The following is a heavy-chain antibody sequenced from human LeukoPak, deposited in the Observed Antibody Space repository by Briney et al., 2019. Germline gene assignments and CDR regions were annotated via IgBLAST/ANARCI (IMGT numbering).Heavy chain of an antibody. V-gene: IGHV1-69*13. CDR1: GGTFSSYA. CDR3: ARASAARSYDQFD. CDR2: IIPIFGTA. D-gene: IGHD3-22*01. Sequence: ASVKVSCKASGGTFSSYAISWVRQAPGQGLEWMGGIIPIFGTANYAQKFQGRVTITADESASTAYMELSSLRSEDTAVYYCARASAARSYDQFDWGQGTLVTVSS. J-gene: IGHJ4*02.